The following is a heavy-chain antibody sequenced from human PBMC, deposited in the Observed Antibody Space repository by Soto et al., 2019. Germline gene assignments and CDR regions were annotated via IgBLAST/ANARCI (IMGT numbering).Heavy chain of an antibody. CDR1: GGSISSYY. Sequence: SETLSLTCTVSGGSISSYYWSWIRQPPGKGLGWIGYIYYSGSTNYNPSLKSRVTISVDTSKNQFSLKLSSVTAADTAVYYCARHQSYYYDSSGYYYNWFDPWGQGTLVTVSS. CDR3: ARHQSYYYDSSGYYYNWFDP. V-gene: IGHV4-59*08. CDR2: IYYSGST. J-gene: IGHJ5*02. D-gene: IGHD3-22*01.